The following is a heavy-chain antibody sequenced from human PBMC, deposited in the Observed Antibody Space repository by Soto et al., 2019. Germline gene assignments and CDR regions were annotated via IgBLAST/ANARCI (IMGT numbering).Heavy chain of an antibody. D-gene: IGHD6-6*01. CDR3: ARDRGSSYYFDY. CDR2: IKQNGSEK. J-gene: IGHJ4*02. CDR1: GFTFSSYW. V-gene: IGHV3-7*03. Sequence: GGSLRLSCAASGFTFSSYWMSWVRQAPGKGLEWVAKIKQNGSEKYYVDSVKGRFTISRDNAKNSLYLQMNSLRAEDTAVYYCARDRGSSYYFDYWGQGTLVTVSS.